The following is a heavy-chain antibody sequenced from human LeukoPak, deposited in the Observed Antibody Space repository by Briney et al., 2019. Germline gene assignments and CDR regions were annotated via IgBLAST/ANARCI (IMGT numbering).Heavy chain of an antibody. J-gene: IGHJ4*02. CDR1: GGSISSGGHY. CDR3: AREMVRSKHYYDSSGYSD. V-gene: IGHV4-31*03. CDR2: IYYSGST. D-gene: IGHD3-22*01. Sequence: PSETLSLTCTVSGGSISSGGHYWSWIRQHPGKGLEWIGYIYYSGSTYYNPSLKSRVTISVDTSKNQFSLKLSSVTAADTVVYYCAREMVRSKHYYDSSGYSDWGQGTLVTVSS.